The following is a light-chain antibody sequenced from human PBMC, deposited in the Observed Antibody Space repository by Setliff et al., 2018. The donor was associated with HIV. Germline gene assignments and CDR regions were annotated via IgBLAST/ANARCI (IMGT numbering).Light chain of an antibody. CDR2: DVS. J-gene: IGLJ1*01. CDR1: SSDVGTYNF. Sequence: ALAQPASVSGSPGQSISISCTGTSSDVGTYNFVSWYQQHPGRAPKLMIYDVSHRPSGVSNRFSGSKSGNTASLTISGLQAEDEAHYYCCSYTSSTPLYVFATGTKVTVL. CDR3: CSYTSSTPLYV. V-gene: IGLV2-14*03.